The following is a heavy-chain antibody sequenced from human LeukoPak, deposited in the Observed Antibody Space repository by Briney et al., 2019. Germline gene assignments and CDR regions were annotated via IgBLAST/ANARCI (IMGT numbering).Heavy chain of an antibody. CDR3: ARDRTSSGWFFDY. CDR1: GFTFSTYA. Sequence: GGSLRLSCAASGFTFSTYAMHWVRQAPGKGPEWVAVISYDGSNKYYADSVRGRFSISRDNSKHTLYLQMNSLRAEDTAVYYCARDRTSSGWFFDYWGQGTLVTVSS. D-gene: IGHD6-19*01. CDR2: ISYDGSNK. J-gene: IGHJ4*02. V-gene: IGHV3-30-3*01.